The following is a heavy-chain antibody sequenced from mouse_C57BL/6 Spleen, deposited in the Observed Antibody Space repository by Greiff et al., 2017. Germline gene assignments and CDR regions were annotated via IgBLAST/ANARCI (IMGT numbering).Heavy chain of an antibody. V-gene: IGHV1-26*01. CDR1: GYTFTDYY. CDR3: ARSEAYSGRFFDY. CDR2: INPNNGGT. Sequence: VQLQQSGPELVQPGASVKISCTASGYTFTDYYMNWVKQSHGKSLEWIGDINPNNGGTCYNQKFKGRATLTGDKSSSTAYMGLRSLTSEDSAVYYCARSEAYSGRFFDYWGQGTTLTVSS. D-gene: IGHD1-1*01. J-gene: IGHJ2*01.